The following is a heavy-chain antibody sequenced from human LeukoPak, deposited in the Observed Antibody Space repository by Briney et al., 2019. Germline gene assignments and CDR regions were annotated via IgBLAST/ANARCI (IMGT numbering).Heavy chain of an antibody. Sequence: PGGSLRLSCAASGFIFSNYWMHWVRQAPGKGLVWVSRIRSDGTSTTYADSVRGRFTVSRDNAKNTLYLQMYSLRVEDTAVYYCAGKLSSDWYCFDYWGQGTLVTVSS. CDR1: GFIFSNYW. D-gene: IGHD6-19*01. V-gene: IGHV3-74*01. CDR2: IRSDGTST. CDR3: AGKLSSDWYCFDY. J-gene: IGHJ4*02.